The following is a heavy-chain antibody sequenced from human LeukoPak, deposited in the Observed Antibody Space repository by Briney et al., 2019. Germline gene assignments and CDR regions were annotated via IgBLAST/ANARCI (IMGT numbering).Heavy chain of an antibody. D-gene: IGHD6-19*01. CDR1: GATFSSYA. CDR2: IIPIFGTA. V-gene: IGHV1-69*01. Sequence: ASVKVSCKASGATFSSYAISWVRQAPGQGLEWMGGIIPIFGTANYAQKFQGRVTITADESTSTAYMELSSLRSEDTAVYYCASVKSSERQWLTFEYWGEGNLVTVSS. J-gene: IGHJ4*02. CDR3: ASVKSSERQWLTFEY.